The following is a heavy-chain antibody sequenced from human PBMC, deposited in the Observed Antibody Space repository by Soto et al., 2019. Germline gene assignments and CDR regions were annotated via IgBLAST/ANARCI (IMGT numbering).Heavy chain of an antibody. Sequence: SETLSLTCTVSCGSIGTFFWSWIRKPPGKGLEWIEYICYSGTTNHNPSLKSRVTICLYTFYNQFSLRLSSVTAADTAVYYCARGRWGTYEAFDIWGQGTLVTVSS. CDR2: ICYSGTT. J-gene: IGHJ3*02. CDR1: CGSIGTFF. V-gene: IGHV4-59*01. CDR3: ARGRWGTYEAFDI. D-gene: IGHD1-26*01.